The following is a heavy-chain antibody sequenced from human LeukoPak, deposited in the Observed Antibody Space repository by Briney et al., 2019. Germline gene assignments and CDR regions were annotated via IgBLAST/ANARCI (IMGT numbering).Heavy chain of an antibody. Sequence: ASVKVSCKASGYTFTDYYIHWVRQAPGKGLEWMGGFDPEDGETIYAQKFQGRVTMTEDTSTDTAYMELSSLRSEDTAVYYCATVGDYDSSGYYYESAYWGQGTLVTVSS. CDR3: ATVGDYDSSGYYYESAY. CDR1: GYTFTDYY. V-gene: IGHV1-24*01. J-gene: IGHJ4*02. CDR2: FDPEDGET. D-gene: IGHD3-22*01.